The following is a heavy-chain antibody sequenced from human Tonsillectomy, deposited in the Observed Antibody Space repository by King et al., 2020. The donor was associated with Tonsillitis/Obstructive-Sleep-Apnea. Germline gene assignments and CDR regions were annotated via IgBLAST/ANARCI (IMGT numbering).Heavy chain of an antibody. CDR2: ISGSGGST. CDR3: AKDRESSASNFDP. J-gene: IGHJ5*02. V-gene: IGHV3-23*04. CDR1: GFTFSSYA. D-gene: IGHD6-6*01. Sequence: VQLVESGGGLVQPGGSLRLSCAASGFTFSSYAMSWVRQAPGKGLEWVSAISGSGGSTYYADPVQGRVTIARDNSKNTLYLQMNSLRAEDTAVYYCAKDRESSASNFDPWGQGTLVTVSS.